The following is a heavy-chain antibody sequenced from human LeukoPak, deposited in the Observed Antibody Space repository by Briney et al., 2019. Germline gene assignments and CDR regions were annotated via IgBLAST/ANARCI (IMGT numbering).Heavy chain of an antibody. Sequence: GGSLRLSCAASGFSFDDYAMHWVRQAPGKGLEWASGISWNSGIIGYADSVKGRFTISRDNAKNSLYLQMNSLRAEDTALYYCARDYGSGSYYAFDIWGQGTMVTVSS. V-gene: IGHV3-9*01. D-gene: IGHD3-10*01. J-gene: IGHJ3*02. CDR3: ARDYGSGSYYAFDI. CDR1: GFSFDDYA. CDR2: ISWNSGII.